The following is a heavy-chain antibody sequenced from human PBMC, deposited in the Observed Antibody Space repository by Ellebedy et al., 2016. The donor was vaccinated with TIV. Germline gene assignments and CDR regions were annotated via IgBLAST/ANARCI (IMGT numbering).Heavy chain of an antibody. Sequence: GESLKISCAASGFTFSSYGMHWVRQAPGKGLEWVAVIWYDGSNKNYADSVKGRFTISRDNSKNTLFLQMNSMRADDTAVYYCARPMTTVMDYYYGMDVWGQGTTVTVSS. CDR2: IWYDGSNK. D-gene: IGHD4-17*01. J-gene: IGHJ6*02. CDR3: ARPMTTVMDYYYGMDV. CDR1: GFTFSSYG. V-gene: IGHV3-33*01.